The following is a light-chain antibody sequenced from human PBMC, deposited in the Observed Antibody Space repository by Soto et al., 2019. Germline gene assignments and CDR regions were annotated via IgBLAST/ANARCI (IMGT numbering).Light chain of an antibody. CDR1: QNVDSNY. J-gene: IGKJ1*01. CDR2: GAS. CDR3: QQYGSLSWT. Sequence: ETGWTQYPRTLSLSPGERATLSCRASQNVDSNYLAWYQQKPGQAPRIIIFGASGRATGIPDRFSGGGSGTDFTLTISRLEPEDFAVYYCQQYGSLSWTFGQGTKVDIK. V-gene: IGKV3-20*01.